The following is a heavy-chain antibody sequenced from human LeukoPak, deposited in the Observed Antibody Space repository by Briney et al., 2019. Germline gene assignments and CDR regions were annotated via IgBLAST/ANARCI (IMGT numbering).Heavy chain of an antibody. J-gene: IGHJ2*01. D-gene: IGHD3-16*01. CDR2: INPNSGGT. CDR1: GYTFTGYY. Sequence: ASVKVSCKASGYTFTGYYMYWVRQAPGQGLEWMGRINPNSGGTNYAQKFQGRVTMTRDTSISTAYMELFRLRFDDTAVYYCARGGNWGSWYFDLWGRGTLVTVSS. CDR3: ARGGNWGSWYFDL. V-gene: IGHV1-2*06.